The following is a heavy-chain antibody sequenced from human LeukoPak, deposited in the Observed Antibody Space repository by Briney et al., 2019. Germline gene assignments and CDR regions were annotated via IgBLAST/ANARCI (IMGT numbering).Heavy chain of an antibody. CDR1: GGSISSYY. CDR3: AREKVVPAAITSNWFDP. V-gene: IGHV4-59*01. J-gene: IGHJ5*02. CDR2: IYYSGST. D-gene: IGHD2-2*01. Sequence: PSETLSLTCTVSGGSISSYYWSWIRQPPGKGLEWIGYIYYSGSTNYNPSLKSRVTISVDMSKNQFSLKLSSVTAADTAVYYCAREKVVPAAITSNWFDPWGQGTLVTVSS.